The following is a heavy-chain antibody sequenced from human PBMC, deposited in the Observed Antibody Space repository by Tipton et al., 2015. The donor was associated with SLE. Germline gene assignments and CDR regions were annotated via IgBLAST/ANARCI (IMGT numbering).Heavy chain of an antibody. Sequence: TLSLTCTVSGGSISSYYWNWIRQAAGKGLERIGRVYISGNTNYNPSVQSRVTMSVDTSKNQFSLILSSVTAADTAVYYCVRDAHGYYSGWMDYWGQGTLVTVSS. CDR3: VRDAHGYYSGWMDY. V-gene: IGHV4-4*07. CDR2: VYISGNT. J-gene: IGHJ4*02. CDR1: GGSISSYY. D-gene: IGHD2-15*01.